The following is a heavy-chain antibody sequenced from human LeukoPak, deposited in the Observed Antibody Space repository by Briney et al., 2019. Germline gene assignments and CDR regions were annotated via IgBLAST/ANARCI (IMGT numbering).Heavy chain of an antibody. D-gene: IGHD3-10*02. J-gene: IGHJ6*04. V-gene: IGHV3-21*01. CDR3: AELGITMIGGV. CDR2: ITSSSSYI. CDR1: GFTFTSYN. Sequence: PGGSLRLSCAASGFTFTSYNMNWVRQAPGKGLEWVSSITSSSSYIYYADSVKGRFTISRDNAKNSLYLQMNSLRAEDTAVYYCAELGITMIGGVWGKGTTVTISS.